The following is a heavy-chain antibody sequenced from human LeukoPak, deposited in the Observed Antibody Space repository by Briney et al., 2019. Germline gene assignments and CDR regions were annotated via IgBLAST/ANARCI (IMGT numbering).Heavy chain of an antibody. V-gene: IGHV3-23*01. Sequence: GGSLRLSCAASGFSFSRYAMSWVRQAPGKGLEWVSALGVSVSGYGGSTYYADSVKGRFTISRDNAKNSLYLQMNSLRAEDTAVYYCARDLKREYSGYGPVVWGQGTLVTVSS. CDR3: ARDLKREYSGYGPVV. CDR2: LGVSVSGYGGST. CDR1: GFSFSRYA. J-gene: IGHJ4*02. D-gene: IGHD5-12*01.